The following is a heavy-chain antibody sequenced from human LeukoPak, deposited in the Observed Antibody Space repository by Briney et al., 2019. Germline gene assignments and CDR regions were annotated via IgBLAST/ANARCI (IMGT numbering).Heavy chain of an antibody. CDR2: ITWNSGTI. CDR3: AKDHYDSGGGLFRCAFDV. V-gene: IGHV3-9*01. D-gene: IGHD3-10*01. CDR1: GFTFDDYV. Sequence: GGSLRLSCAASGFTFDDYVMHWVRQAPGKGLEWVSGITWNSGTIDYADSVKGRFTMSRDNAKNSLYLQMNSLRAEDTALYYCAKDHYDSGGGLFRCAFDVWGQGTMVTVSS. J-gene: IGHJ3*01.